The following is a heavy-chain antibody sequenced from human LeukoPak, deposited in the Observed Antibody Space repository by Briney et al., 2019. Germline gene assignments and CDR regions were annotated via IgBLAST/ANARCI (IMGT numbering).Heavy chain of an antibody. CDR1: GFIFGRHW. Sequence: GGSLRLSCAASGFIFGRHWMHWVRQAPGEGLVCVARIKKDDTYRDYADSVKGRFTISRDNAKNTLYLQMNSLRVEDTARYYCVRDDDIYGFDYWGQGTVVTVSS. J-gene: IGHJ4*02. V-gene: IGHV3-74*01. CDR2: IKKDDTYR. D-gene: IGHD3-3*02. CDR3: VRDDDIYGFDY.